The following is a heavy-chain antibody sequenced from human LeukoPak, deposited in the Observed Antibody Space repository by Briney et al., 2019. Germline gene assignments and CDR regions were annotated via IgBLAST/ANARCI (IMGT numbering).Heavy chain of an antibody. CDR2: ISAYNGNT. J-gene: IGHJ4*02. CDR1: GYTFTSYG. CDR3: ARVPPAYYGGDCYSGY. D-gene: IGHD2-21*02. V-gene: IGHV1-18*01. Sequence: ASVKVSCKASGYTFTSYGISWVRQAPGQGLEWVGWISAYNGNTNYAQKLQGRVTMTTDTSTSTAYMELRSLRSDDTAVYYCARVPPAYYGGDCYSGYWGQGTLVTVSS.